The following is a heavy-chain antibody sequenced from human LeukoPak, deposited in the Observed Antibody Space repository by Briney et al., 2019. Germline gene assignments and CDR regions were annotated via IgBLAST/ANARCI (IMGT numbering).Heavy chain of an antibody. V-gene: IGHV4-30-4*08. D-gene: IGHD2-2*01. CDR1: GGSISSSNYY. CDR2: IYYSGST. Sequence: PSETLSLTCTVSGGSISSSNYYWGWIRQPPGKGLEWIGYIYYSGSTYYNPSLKSRVTISVDTSKNQFSLKLSSVTAADTAVYYCARALYRSKGWFDPWGQGTLVTVSS. CDR3: ARALYRSKGWFDP. J-gene: IGHJ5*02.